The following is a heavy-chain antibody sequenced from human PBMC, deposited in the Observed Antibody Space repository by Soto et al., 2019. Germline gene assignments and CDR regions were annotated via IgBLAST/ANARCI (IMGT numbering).Heavy chain of an antibody. V-gene: IGHV3-7*01. Sequence: VQLVESGGGLVQPGGSLRLSCAASGFTFGIHWMTWVRQVPGKGLEWVANINQDGSDKYYVDSVKGRFIISRDNAKDSLYLQMNSLRVEDTAVYYCATSMRHTLDPWGQGTLVTVS. J-gene: IGHJ5*02. CDR2: INQDGSDK. CDR1: GFTFGIHW. D-gene: IGHD2-21*01. CDR3: ATSMRHTLDP.